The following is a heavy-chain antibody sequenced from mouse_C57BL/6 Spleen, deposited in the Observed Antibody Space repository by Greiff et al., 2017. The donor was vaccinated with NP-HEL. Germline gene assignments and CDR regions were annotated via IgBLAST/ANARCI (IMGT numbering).Heavy chain of an antibody. CDR2: IYPRNGNT. V-gene: IGHV1-81*01. CDR1: GYTFTSYG. D-gene: IGHD1-1*01. J-gene: IGHJ2*01. Sequence: QVQLQQSGAELARPGASVKLSCKASGYTFTSYGISWVKQRTGQGLEWIGEIYPRNGNTYYNEKFKGKATLTADKSSSTAYMELRSLTSEDSAVFYCASPFITTVVARSPYFDDWGQGITLTVAS. CDR3: ASPFITTVVARSPYFDD.